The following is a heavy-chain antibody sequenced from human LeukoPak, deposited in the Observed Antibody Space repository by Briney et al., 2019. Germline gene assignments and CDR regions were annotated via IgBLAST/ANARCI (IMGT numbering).Heavy chain of an antibody. CDR1: GFAFSSYD. CDR3: ARAAYSSTWYSRYFDL. D-gene: IGHD6-13*01. V-gene: IGHV3-13*01. CDR2: IGTAGEI. J-gene: IGHJ2*01. Sequence: GGSLRLPCAASGFAFSSYDIHWIRQATGKGLEWVSGIGTAGEIYYPGSVKGRSTISRENAKNSLYLQMNSLRAGDTAVYYCARAAYSSTWYSRYFDLWGRGTLVTVSS.